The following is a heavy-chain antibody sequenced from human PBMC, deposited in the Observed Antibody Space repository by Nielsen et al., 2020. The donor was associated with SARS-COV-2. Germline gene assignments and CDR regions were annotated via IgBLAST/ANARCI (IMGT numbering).Heavy chain of an antibody. Sequence: GESLKISCAASGFTFSSYSMNWVRQAPGKGLEWVSSISSSSSYIYYADSVKGRFTISRDNAKNSLYLQMNSLRAEDTAVYYCAREVRDTAMDRVYWGQGTLVTVSS. CDR1: GFTFSSYS. V-gene: IGHV3-21*01. CDR2: ISSSSSYI. D-gene: IGHD5-18*01. CDR3: AREVRDTAMDRVY. J-gene: IGHJ4*02.